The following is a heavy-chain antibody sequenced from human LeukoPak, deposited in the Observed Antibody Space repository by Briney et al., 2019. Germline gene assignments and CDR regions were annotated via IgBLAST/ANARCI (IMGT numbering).Heavy chain of an antibody. CDR3: ATIEAVRFHY. CDR1: DFTFSNYW. V-gene: IGHV3-7*01. CDR2: LKQDGSEI. J-gene: IGHJ4*02. Sequence: GGSLRLSCVASDFTFSNYWMSWVRQAPGKGLGWVGNLKQDGSEIYYLDSVKGRFTISRDNTKNSLYLQMNSLRAEDTAVYYCATIEAVRFHYWGQGTLVTVSS. D-gene: IGHD4-17*01.